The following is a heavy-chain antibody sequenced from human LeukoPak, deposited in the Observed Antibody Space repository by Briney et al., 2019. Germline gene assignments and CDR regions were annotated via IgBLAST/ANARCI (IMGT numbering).Heavy chain of an antibody. CDR2: ISGSGGST. V-gene: IGHV3-23*01. J-gene: IGHJ4*02. CDR3: VSLAH. Sequence: ESLRLSCAASGFTFSSDAMSWSRQPPPKGLERVSAISGSGGSTYYSDSVKGRFTISRDNSKNMLYLQMNSLRAEDTAVYYCVSLAHWGQGTLVSVSS. CDR1: GFTFSSDA.